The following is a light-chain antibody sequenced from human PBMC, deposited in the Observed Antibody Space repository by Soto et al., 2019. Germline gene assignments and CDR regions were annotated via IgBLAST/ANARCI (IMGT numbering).Light chain of an antibody. Sequence: DIQMTQSPSSLSASVGDRVTISCRAGQSISTYLNWYQQKPGTAPRLLIYSASSVKTGVPPRFRGSGSWRAFPLTITSLRPEDIATYFCQQSYTSPPWTFGQGTKVEIK. J-gene: IGKJ1*01. CDR1: QSISTY. V-gene: IGKV1-39*01. CDR2: SAS. CDR3: QQSYTSPPWT.